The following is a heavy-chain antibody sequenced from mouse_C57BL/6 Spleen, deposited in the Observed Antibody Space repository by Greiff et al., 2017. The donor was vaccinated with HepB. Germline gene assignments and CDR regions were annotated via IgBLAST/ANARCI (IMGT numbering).Heavy chain of an antibody. J-gene: IGHJ2*01. CDR3: AREATVVATDFDY. CDR2: ISYDGSN. V-gene: IGHV3-6*01. CDR1: GYSITSGYY. Sequence: EVQLQQSGPGLVKPSQSLSLTCSVTGYSITSGYYWNWIRQFPGNKLEWMGYISYDGSNNYNPSLKNRISITRDTSKNQFFLKLNSVTTEDTATYYCAREATVVATDFDYWGQGTTLTVSS. D-gene: IGHD1-1*01.